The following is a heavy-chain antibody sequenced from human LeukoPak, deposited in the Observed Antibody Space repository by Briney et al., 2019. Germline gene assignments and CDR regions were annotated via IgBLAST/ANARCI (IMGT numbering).Heavy chain of an antibody. D-gene: IGHD6-19*01. CDR3: ARERDYSGWQFDC. CDR2: IYSSGIT. J-gene: IGHJ4*02. V-gene: IGHV3-53*01. CDR1: GLTVSSNY. Sequence: QPGGSLRLSCAASGLTVSSNYVTWVRQAPGKGLEWVSVIYSSGITYYADSVKGRFTISRDNSKNTLYLQMNSLRAEDTAVYYCARERDYSGWQFDCWGQGTLVTVSS.